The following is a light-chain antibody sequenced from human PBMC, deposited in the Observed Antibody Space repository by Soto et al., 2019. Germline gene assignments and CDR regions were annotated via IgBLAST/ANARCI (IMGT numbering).Light chain of an antibody. Sequence: QSVLTQPPSVSGAPGQRITISCTWTSSNIGANYDVHWYQQLPGTAPKLLIYGDTNRPSGVPDRFSGSKSGTSASLAITGLQAEDEADYYCQSYDSALSVYVVFGGGTKVTVL. J-gene: IGLJ2*01. CDR2: GDT. CDR3: QSYDSALSVYVV. V-gene: IGLV1-40*01. CDR1: SSNIGANYD.